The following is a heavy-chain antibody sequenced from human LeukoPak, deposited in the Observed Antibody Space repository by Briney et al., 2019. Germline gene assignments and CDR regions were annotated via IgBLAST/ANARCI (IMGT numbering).Heavy chain of an antibody. J-gene: IGHJ6*03. D-gene: IGHD3-3*01. CDR2: IIPIFGTA. Sequence: SVKVSCKASGGTFSSYAISWVRQAPGQGLEWMGGIIPIFGTANYAQKFQGRVTITADKSTSTAYMELSSLRSEDTAVHYCARVFSPRDHYEPYYMDVWGKGTTVTVSS. CDR1: GGTFSSYA. CDR3: ARVFSPRDHYEPYYMDV. V-gene: IGHV1-69*06.